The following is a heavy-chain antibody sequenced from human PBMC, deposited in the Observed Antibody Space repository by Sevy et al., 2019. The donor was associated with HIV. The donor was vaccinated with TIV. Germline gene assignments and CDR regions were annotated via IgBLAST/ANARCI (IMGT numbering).Heavy chain of an antibody. V-gene: IGHV3-13*01. Sequence: GGSLRLSCAGSGFTFRSNDMHWVRQATGKGLEWVSGIGTAGDTYYPGSVKGRFTISREDAKNSLYLQMNSLRAGDTAVYYCARAGSGNDGYSDYWGQGTLVTVSS. D-gene: IGHD5-12*01. CDR2: IGTAGDT. J-gene: IGHJ4*02. CDR1: GFTFRSND. CDR3: ARAGSGNDGYSDY.